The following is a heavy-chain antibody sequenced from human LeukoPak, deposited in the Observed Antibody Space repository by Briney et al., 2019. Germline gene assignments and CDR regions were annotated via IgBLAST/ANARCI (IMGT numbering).Heavy chain of an antibody. V-gene: IGHV3-30*02. D-gene: IGHD3-22*01. CDR1: GFIFRNYG. Sequence: GGSLRLSCAASGFIFRNYGMPWVRQAPGGGLGGGAFIPCDGNNKNYADSVKGRFTISRDNSKNTLYLHMDSLRTEDTAVYFCAKFRHCYDNGGSPYWGQGTLVTVSS. J-gene: IGHJ4*02. CDR3: AKFRHCYDNGGSPY. CDR2: IPCDGNNK.